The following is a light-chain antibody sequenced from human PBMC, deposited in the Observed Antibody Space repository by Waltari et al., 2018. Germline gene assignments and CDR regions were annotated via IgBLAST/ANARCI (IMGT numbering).Light chain of an antibody. CDR1: NIERKS. V-gene: IGLV3-21*01. Sequence: SYVLTQPPSVAAAPGATARVTCGGNNIERKSVHRYQQKPGQAPVLVISYDSDRPSGIPERFSGSNSGDTATLTISRVEAGDEADYYCQVWDANTDPGVFGTGTEVTVL. J-gene: IGLJ1*01. CDR3: QVWDANTDPGV. CDR2: YDS.